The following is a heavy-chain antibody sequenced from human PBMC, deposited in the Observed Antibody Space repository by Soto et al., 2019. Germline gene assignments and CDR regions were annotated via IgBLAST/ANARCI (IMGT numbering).Heavy chain of an antibody. Sequence: SETLSLTCTVSGGSISSYYWSWIRQPPGKGLEWIGEINHSGSTNYTPSLKSRVPLSVDTSKNQFSLKLSSVTAADTAVYYCARKTGIRYYFEYWGQGMLVTVSS. CDR3: ARKTGIRYYFEY. CDR2: INHSGST. D-gene: IGHD3-10*01. J-gene: IGHJ4*02. CDR1: GGSISSYY. V-gene: IGHV4-34*01.